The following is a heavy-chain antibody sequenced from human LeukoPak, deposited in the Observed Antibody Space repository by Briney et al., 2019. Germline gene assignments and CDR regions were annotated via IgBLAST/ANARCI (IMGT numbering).Heavy chain of an antibody. V-gene: IGHV4-34*01. Sequence: GSLRLSCAASGFTFSSYAMSWVRQPPGKGLEWIGEINHSGSTNYNPSLKSRVIISVDTSKNQFSLKLSSVTAADTAVYYCARTMTTVTYGHYGMDVWGQGTTVIVSS. CDR3: ARTMTTVTYGHYGMDV. CDR1: GFTFSSYA. J-gene: IGHJ6*02. CDR2: INHSGST. D-gene: IGHD4-17*01.